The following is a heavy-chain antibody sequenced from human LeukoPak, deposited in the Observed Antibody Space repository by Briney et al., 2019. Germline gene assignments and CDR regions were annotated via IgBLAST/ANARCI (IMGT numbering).Heavy chain of an antibody. Sequence: GGSLRLSCAASGFTFNTYAMTWVRQAPGKGLEWVANIKQDGSEKYYVDSVKGRFTISRDNAKNSLYLQMNSLRAEDTAVYYCAREYSSGWDAEYFQHWGQGTLVTVSS. V-gene: IGHV3-7*01. CDR2: IKQDGSEK. J-gene: IGHJ1*01. D-gene: IGHD6-19*01. CDR1: GFTFNTYA. CDR3: AREYSSGWDAEYFQH.